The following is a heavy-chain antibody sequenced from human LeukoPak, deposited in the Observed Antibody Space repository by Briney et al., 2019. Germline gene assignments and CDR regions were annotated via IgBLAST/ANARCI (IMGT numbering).Heavy chain of an antibody. J-gene: IGHJ6*03. CDR1: GGSLNDHY. CDR2: INHFGTT. Sequence: KPSETLSLTCAVFGGSLNDHYWIWIRQPPGQGLEWIGEINHFGTTKYNPSLKSRVTISIDASKKQFSLKLNSVTAADTALYYCARGFNYMDVWGKGTTVTV. V-gene: IGHV4-34*01. CDR3: ARGFNYMDV.